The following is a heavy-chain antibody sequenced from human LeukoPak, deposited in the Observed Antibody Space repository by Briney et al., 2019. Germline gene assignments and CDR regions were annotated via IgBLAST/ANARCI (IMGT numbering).Heavy chain of an antibody. CDR2: FEPEDDET. D-gene: IGHD3-22*01. J-gene: IGHJ4*02. CDR3: ATDLRSGYHLFDD. Sequence: ASVKVSCKISGYTVSDSSMHWVRQAPGKGLEWMGGFEPEDDETIYAPKFQGRVTMTEDTSTDTGFMELSNLTSDDTAVYYCATDLRSGYHLFDDWGQGTLVTVSS. CDR1: GYTVSDSS. V-gene: IGHV1-24*01.